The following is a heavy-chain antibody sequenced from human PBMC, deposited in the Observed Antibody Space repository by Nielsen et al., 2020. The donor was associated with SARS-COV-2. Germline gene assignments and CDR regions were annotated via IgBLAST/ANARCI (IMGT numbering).Heavy chain of an antibody. J-gene: IGHJ1*01. CDR1: GGAISSYY. CDR3: ALGFSGFFHH. D-gene: IGHD2/OR15-2a*01. CDR2: IYDSGNT. V-gene: IGHV4-59*13. Sequence: SETLSLTCTVSGGAISSYYWTWIRQPPEKGLEWIAYIYDSGNTNYNPSLKSRVTISVDTSRNQFSLKLTSVTAADTAMYYCALGFSGFFHHWGQGTLVTVSS.